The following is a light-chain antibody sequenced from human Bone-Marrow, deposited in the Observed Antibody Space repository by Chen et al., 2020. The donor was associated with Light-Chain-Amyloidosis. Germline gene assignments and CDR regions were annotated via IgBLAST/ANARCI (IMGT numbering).Light chain of an antibody. CDR1: TGDIDGYNY. V-gene: IGLV2-14*01. Sequence: QSALAQPASVSGSPGQPLTISCTGTTGDIDGYNYVSWYQHHPGRAPKLILYEVSIRPSGVSNRFSGSKSGNTASLTISGLQADDEADYYCNSYSNSNSPYVFGTGTTVTVL. J-gene: IGLJ1*01. CDR3: NSYSNSNSPYV. CDR2: EVS.